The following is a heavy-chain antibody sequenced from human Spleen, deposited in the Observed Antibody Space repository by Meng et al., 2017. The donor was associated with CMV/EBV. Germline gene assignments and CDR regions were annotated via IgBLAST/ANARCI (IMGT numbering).Heavy chain of an antibody. D-gene: IGHD3-10*01. J-gene: IGHJ6*02. CDR2: IIPIFGTA. CDR1: GYTFTSYG. V-gene: IGHV1-69*05. CDR3: ARQRGSGSYLPPYYYYGMDV. Sequence: SVKVSCKASGYTFTSYGISWVRQAPGQGLEWMGGIIPIFGTANYAQKFQGRVTITTDESTSTAYMELSSLRSEDTAVYYCARQRGSGSYLPPYYYYGMDVWGQGTTVTVSS.